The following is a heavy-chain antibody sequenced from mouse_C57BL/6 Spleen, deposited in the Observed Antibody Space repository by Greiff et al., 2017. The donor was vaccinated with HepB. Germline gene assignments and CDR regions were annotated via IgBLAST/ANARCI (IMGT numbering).Heavy chain of an antibody. CDR2: IYPGDGDT. V-gene: IGHV1-82*01. CDR1: GYAFSSSW. D-gene: IGHD3-3*01. J-gene: IGHJ2*01. Sequence: QVQLQQSGPELVKPGASVKISRKASGYAFSSSWMNWVKQRPGKGLEWIGRIYPGDGDTNYNGKFKGKATLTADKSSSTAYMQLSSLTSEDSAVYFCARSGDGGYYFDYWGQGTTLTVSS. CDR3: ARSGDGGYYFDY.